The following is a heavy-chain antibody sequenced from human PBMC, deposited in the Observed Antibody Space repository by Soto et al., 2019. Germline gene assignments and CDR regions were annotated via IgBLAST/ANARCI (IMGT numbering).Heavy chain of an antibody. J-gene: IGHJ4*02. CDR3: ARSYYDFWSGPLDY. CDR1: GFTFSSYW. CDR2: IKQDGSEK. V-gene: IGHV3-7*05. Sequence: HPGGSLRLSCAASGFTFSSYWMSWVRQAPGKGLEWVANIKQDGSEKYYVDSVKGRFTISRDNAKNSLYLQMNSLRAEDTAVYYCARSYYDFWSGPLDYWGQGTLVTVSS. D-gene: IGHD3-3*01.